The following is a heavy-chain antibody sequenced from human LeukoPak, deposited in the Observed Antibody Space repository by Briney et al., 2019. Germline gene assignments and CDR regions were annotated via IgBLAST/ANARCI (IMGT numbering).Heavy chain of an antibody. CDR1: GFTFSSYS. V-gene: IGHV3-21*01. CDR3: ATTRAPSNGRVLYYMDV. Sequence: GESLRLSCAASGFTFSSYSMNWVRQAPGKGLEWVSSIISSSSHMYYADSVKGRFTISRDNAKNSLYLQMNNLRAEDTAVYYCATTRAPSNGRVLYYMDVWGKGTTVTVSS. J-gene: IGHJ6*03. CDR2: IISSSSHM. D-gene: IGHD1-1*01.